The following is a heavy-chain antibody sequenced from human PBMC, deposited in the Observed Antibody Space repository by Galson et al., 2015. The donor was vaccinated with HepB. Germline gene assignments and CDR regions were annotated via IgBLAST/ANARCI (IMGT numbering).Heavy chain of an antibody. CDR1: GDSVSSNSAA. J-gene: IGHJ3*02. D-gene: IGHD3-10*01. Sequence: CAISGDSVSSNSAAWNWIRQSPSRGLEWLGRTYYRSKWYFEQAVSVKSRITINPDTSKNQFSLQLNSVTPDDTAVYYCSRGQSGSAAFDIWGQGTMVSVSS. CDR2: TYYRSKWYF. CDR3: SRGQSGSAAFDI. V-gene: IGHV6-1*01.